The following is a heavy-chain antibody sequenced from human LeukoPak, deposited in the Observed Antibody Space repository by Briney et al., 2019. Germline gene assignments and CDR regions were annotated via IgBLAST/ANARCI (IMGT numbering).Heavy chain of an antibody. CDR1: GGSISSSSYH. Sequence: SETLSLTCTVSGGSISSSSYHWGWIRQPPGKGLEWIGSIYYSGSTYYNPSLKSRVTISVDTSKNQFSLKLSSVTAAETAVYYCARDLGQYYDTSDNWFDPWGQGTLVTVSS. CDR2: IYYSGST. CDR3: ARDLGQYYDTSDNWFDP. J-gene: IGHJ5*02. D-gene: IGHD3-22*01. V-gene: IGHV4-39*07.